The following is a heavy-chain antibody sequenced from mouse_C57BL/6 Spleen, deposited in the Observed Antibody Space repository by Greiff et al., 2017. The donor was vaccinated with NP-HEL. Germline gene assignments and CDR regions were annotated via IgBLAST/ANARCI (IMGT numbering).Heavy chain of an antibody. D-gene: IGHD2-5*01. CDR1: GFNIKDDY. Sequence: VQLQQSGAELVRPGASVKLSCTASGFNIKDDYMHWVKQRPEQSLEWIGWIDPENGDTEYASKFQGKATITADTSSNTAYLQLSSLTSEDTAVYYCTRSNYGAYWGQGTLVTVSA. CDR3: TRSNYGAY. J-gene: IGHJ3*01. V-gene: IGHV14-4*01. CDR2: IDPENGDT.